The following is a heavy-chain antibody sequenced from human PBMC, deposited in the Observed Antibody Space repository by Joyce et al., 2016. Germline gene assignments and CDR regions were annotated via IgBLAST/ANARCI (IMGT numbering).Heavy chain of an antibody. CDR3: ARESTTRSGNWIDP. J-gene: IGHJ5*02. CDR1: GGSIRSGNYY. V-gene: IGHV4-30-4*01. D-gene: IGHD4-11*01. CDR2: IYNSGST. Sequence: QLQLQESGPGLVKPSPTLSLTCTVSGGSIRSGNYYWSWIRQPPGKGLEWLGHIYNSGSTVYNPSLKSRITISVETSDNQFSLTLNSVTAADTAVYYCARESTTRSGNWIDPWGQGTLVTVSS.